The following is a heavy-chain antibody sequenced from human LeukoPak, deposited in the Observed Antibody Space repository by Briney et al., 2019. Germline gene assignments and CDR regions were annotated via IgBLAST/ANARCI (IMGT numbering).Heavy chain of an antibody. V-gene: IGHV4-4*07. D-gene: IGHD3-22*01. Sequence: SETLSLTCTVSGGSISSYYWSWIRQPAGKRLEWIGRIYSSGSTNYNPSLKSRVTMSVDTSKNQFSLKLSSVTAADTAMYYCARRSGVYDSSGYYYPYYYYYMDVWGKGTTVTVSS. CDR1: GGSISSYY. J-gene: IGHJ6*03. CDR2: IYSSGST. CDR3: ARRSGVYDSSGYYYPYYYYYMDV.